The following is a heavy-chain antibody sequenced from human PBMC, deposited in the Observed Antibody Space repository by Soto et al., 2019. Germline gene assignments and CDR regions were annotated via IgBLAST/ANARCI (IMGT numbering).Heavy chain of an antibody. CDR1: GGSFSGYS. Sequence: PSETLSLTYVVYGGSFSGYSWSWIRQPPGKGLEWIGEINHSGSTNYNPSLKSRVTISVGTSKNQFSLKLSSVTAADTAAFYCARLSITMVRGVPPHMDVWGQGTTVTVSS. CDR2: INHSGST. J-gene: IGHJ6*02. D-gene: IGHD3-10*01. CDR3: ARLSITMVRGVPPHMDV. V-gene: IGHV4-34*01.